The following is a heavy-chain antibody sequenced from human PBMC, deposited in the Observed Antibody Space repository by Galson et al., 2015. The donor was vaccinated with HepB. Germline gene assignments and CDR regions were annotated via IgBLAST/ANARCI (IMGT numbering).Heavy chain of an antibody. CDR1: GFTFSNDW. J-gene: IGHJ4*02. Sequence: SLRLSCAASGFTFSNDWMHWVRQAPGKGLVWVSHIISDGSSTTYADSVKGRFTISRDSSKTTLSLQMNSLRAEDTAIYFCATAFRIAAGRYFFDHWGQGTLVTVSS. CDR2: IISDGSST. V-gene: IGHV3-74*01. D-gene: IGHD6-13*01. CDR3: ATAFRIAAGRYFFDH.